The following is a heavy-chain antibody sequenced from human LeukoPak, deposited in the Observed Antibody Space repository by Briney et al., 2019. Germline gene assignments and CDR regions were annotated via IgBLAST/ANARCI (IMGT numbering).Heavy chain of an antibody. V-gene: IGHV3-21*04. CDR1: GFTFSSYS. J-gene: IGHJ4*02. CDR2: ISSSSSYI. D-gene: IGHD3-16*01. Sequence: GGSLRLSCAASGFTFSSYSMNWVRQAPGKGLEWVSSISSSSSYIYYADSVKGRFTISRDNSKNTVYLQMNNLRAEDTAIYYCGRSARYADYWGQGTLVTVSS. CDR3: GRSARYADY.